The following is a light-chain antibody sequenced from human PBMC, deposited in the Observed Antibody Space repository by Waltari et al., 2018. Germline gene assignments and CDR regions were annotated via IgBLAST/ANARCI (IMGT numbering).Light chain of an antibody. CDR1: QSISDW. J-gene: IGKJ2*01. CDR2: KAS. V-gene: IGKV1-5*03. CDR3: QRYHSSPYT. Sequence: DIQMTQSPSTLSASVGDRVTITCRASQSISDWLAWYQQKPGKAPKLLISKASNLERGVPSRFSGSGSGTEFTLTISSLQPDDFATYYCQRYHSSPYTFGQGGKLEIK.